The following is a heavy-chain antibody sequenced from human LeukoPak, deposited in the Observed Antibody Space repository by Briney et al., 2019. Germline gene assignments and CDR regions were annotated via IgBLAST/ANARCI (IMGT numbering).Heavy chain of an antibody. CDR3: ARVQLWLT. J-gene: IGHJ5*02. V-gene: IGHV4-34*01. CDR1: GGSFSGYY. Sequence: PSETLSLTCAVYGGSFSGYYWIWIRQPPGKGLEWIGEINHSGSTNYNPSLKSRVTISVDTSKNQFSLKLSSVTAADTAVYYCARVQLWLTWGQGTLVTVSS. CDR2: INHSGST. D-gene: IGHD5-18*01.